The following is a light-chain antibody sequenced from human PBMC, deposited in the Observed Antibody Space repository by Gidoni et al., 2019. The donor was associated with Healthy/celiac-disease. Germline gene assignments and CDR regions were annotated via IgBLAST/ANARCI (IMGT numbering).Light chain of an antibody. J-gene: IGLJ2*01. V-gene: IGLV2-14*03. CDR3: SSYTSSSTLV. CDR2: DVS. Sequence: QSALTQPASVAGSPGQSITIPCTGTSSDVGGYNYVSWYQQHPGKAPKLMFYDVSNRPSGVSNRFSGSTSGNTASLTISGLQAEDEADYYCSSYTSSSTLVFGGGTKLTVL. CDR1: SSDVGGYNY.